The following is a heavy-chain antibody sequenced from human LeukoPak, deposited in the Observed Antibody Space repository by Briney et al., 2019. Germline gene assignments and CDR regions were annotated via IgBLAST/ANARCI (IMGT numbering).Heavy chain of an antibody. D-gene: IGHD2-15*01. Sequence: PGGSLTLSCAASGFTFSSYGLHWVRQAPGKGLEWEAVMAYDGSNKFYGDSVTGRCTIARHNSKATVSPQMKSLRAANRAVYYCAGLGYYSGGSCYSGYYGMDVWGQGTTVTV. CDR2: MAYDGSNK. J-gene: IGHJ6*01. V-gene: IGHV3-30*03. CDR3: AGLGYYSGGSCYSGYYGMDV. CDR1: GFTFSSYG.